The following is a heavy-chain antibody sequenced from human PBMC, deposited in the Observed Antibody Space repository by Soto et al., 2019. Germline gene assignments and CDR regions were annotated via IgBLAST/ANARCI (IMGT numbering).Heavy chain of an antibody. Sequence: GESLKISCKGSGYIFTSYWIGWVRQMPGKGLEWMGIIHGGDSNTRYSPSFEGQVTISTDKSISTAYLQWSSLKASDTAMYYCARRGTYSSGWDYWGQGTLVTVSS. D-gene: IGHD6-19*01. J-gene: IGHJ4*02. CDR1: GYIFTSYW. CDR3: ARRGTYSSGWDY. V-gene: IGHV5-51*01. CDR2: IHGGDSNT.